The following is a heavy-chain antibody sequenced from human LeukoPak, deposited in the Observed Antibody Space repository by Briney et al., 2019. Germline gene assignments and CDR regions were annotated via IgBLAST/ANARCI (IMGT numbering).Heavy chain of an antibody. CDR3: AREGGSRRTSDYYFDY. J-gene: IGHJ4*02. V-gene: IGHV3-30-3*01. CDR1: GFTFSSYA. CDR2: ISYDGSNK. D-gene: IGHD1-26*01. Sequence: GGSLRLSCAASGFTFSSYAMHWVRQAPGKGLEWVAVISYDGSNKYYADSVEGRFTISRDNSKNTLYLQMNSLRAEDTAVYYCAREGGSRRTSDYYFDYWGQGTLVTVSS.